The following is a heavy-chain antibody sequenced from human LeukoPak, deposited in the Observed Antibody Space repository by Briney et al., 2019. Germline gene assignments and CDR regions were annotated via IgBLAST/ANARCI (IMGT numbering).Heavy chain of an antibody. J-gene: IGHJ4*02. CDR2: IGPGGPNT. D-gene: IGHD4-11*01. Sequence: GGSLRLSCAASRLTFSSYAMSCVRQAPGKGLEWVSAIGPGGPNTYYADSVKGRFTISRDNSNNTLYLQMNSLRDEDTALYYCANHCLFSKHYFDSWGQGTLVTV. CDR3: ANHCLFSKHYFDS. V-gene: IGHV3-23*01. CDR1: RLTFSSYA.